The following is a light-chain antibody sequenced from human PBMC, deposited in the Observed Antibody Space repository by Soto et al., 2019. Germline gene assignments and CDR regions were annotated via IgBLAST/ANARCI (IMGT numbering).Light chain of an antibody. J-gene: IGLJ3*02. CDR1: SSDVGAYNL. V-gene: IGLV2-23*01. CDR3: CSYAGSRTVV. Sequence: QSVLTQPASVSGSPEQSITISCTGTSSDVGAYNLVSWYQQHPGKAPRLIIYEDSKRPSGISPRFSGSKSDNTASLTISGLRAEDEAHYHCCSYAGSRTVVFGGGTKLTVL. CDR2: EDS.